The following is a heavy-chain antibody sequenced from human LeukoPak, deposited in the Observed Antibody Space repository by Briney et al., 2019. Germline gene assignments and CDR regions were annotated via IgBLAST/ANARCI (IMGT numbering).Heavy chain of an antibody. V-gene: IGHV4-59*01. J-gene: IGHJ5*02. CDR2: IYYSGST. Sequence: PSETLSLTCAVYGGSFSGYYWSWIRQPPGKGLEWIGYIYYSGSTNYNPSLKSRVTISVDTSKNQFSLKLSSVTAADTAVYYCARDGLSNWFDPGAREPWSPSPQ. CDR3: ARDGLSNWFDP. CDR1: GGSFSGYY.